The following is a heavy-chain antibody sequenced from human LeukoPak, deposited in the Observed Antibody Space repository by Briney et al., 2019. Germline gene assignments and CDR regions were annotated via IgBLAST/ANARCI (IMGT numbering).Heavy chain of an antibody. Sequence: SETLSLTCTVSGGSISSYYWSWIRQPPGKGLEWIGYIYYSGSTNYNPSLKSRVTISVDTSKNQFALKLSPVTAADTAVYYCARTGGYGSGSYYYYYMDVWGKGTTVTISS. CDR3: ARTGGYGSGSYYYYYMDV. J-gene: IGHJ6*03. D-gene: IGHD3-10*01. CDR2: IYYSGST. V-gene: IGHV4-59*01. CDR1: GGSISSYY.